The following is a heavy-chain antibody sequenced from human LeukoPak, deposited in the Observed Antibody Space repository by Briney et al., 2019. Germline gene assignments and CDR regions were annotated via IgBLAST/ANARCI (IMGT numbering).Heavy chain of an antibody. CDR2: TNPKSGGT. V-gene: IGHV1-2*02. CDR1: GYTFTAYY. D-gene: IGHD1-14*01. J-gene: IGHJ3*02. Sequence: ASVKVSCKASGYTFTAYYIQWVRQAPGQGPEWMGWTNPKSGGTIYAQTSQCRVTTPRDTSIPTAYMEVTRLTSDDTAVYYCVRDSRTSKPDAFDIWGQGTMVTVSS. CDR3: VRDSRTSKPDAFDI.